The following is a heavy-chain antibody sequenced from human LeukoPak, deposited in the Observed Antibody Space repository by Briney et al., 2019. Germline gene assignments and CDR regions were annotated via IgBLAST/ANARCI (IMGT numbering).Heavy chain of an antibody. CDR2: INPSGGST. CDR3: ARDSSEFRSLLFH. Sequence: ASVKVSCKASGYTFTSYYIHWVRQAPGQGLEWMGIINPSGGSTSYAQKFQGRVTMTRDTSTSTVYMELSSLKSEDTAVYYCARDSSEFRSLLFHWGQGTLVTVSS. J-gene: IGHJ1*01. CDR1: GYTFTSYY. D-gene: IGHD1-14*01. V-gene: IGHV1-46*01.